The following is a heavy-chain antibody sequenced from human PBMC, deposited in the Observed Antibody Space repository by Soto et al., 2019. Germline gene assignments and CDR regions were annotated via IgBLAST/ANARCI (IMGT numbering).Heavy chain of an antibody. D-gene: IGHD2-2*01. CDR1: GYTFTSYA. CDR2: INAGNGNT. V-gene: IGHV1-3*01. J-gene: IGHJ5*02. Sequence: ASVKVSCKASGYTFTSYAMHWVRQAPGQRLEWMGSINAGNGNTKYSQKFQGRVTITRDTSASTAYMELSSLRSEDTAVYYCAREGFYCSSTSCSNWFDPWGQGTLVTVSS. CDR3: AREGFYCSSTSCSNWFDP.